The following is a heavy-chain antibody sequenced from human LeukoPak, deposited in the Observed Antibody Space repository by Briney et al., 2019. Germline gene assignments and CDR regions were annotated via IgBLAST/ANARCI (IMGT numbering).Heavy chain of an antibody. Sequence: SCKASGFTFTSYAMTWVRQAPGKGLEWVSYISSSGSTIYYADYVKGRFTISRDNAKNSLYLQMNSLRAEDTAVYYCASSYYYDSSGYYPHFDYWGQGTLVTVSS. CDR3: ASSYYYDSSGYYPHFDY. V-gene: IGHV3-48*03. J-gene: IGHJ4*02. CDR2: ISSSGSTI. CDR1: GFTFTSYA. D-gene: IGHD3-22*01.